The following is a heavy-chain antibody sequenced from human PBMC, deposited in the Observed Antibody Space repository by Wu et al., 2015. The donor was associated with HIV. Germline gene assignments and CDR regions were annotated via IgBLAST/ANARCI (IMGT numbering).Heavy chain of an antibody. CDR2: ISAYNGNT. D-gene: IGHD3-22*01. CDR1: GYTFTSYG. V-gene: IGHV1-18*01. J-gene: IGHJ4*02. CDR3: ARTAYYYDSSGYKYYFDY. Sequence: QVRLVQSGAEVKKPGASVKVSCKASGYTFTSYGISWVRQAPGQGLEWMGWISAYNGNTNYPQKFQGRVTMTTDTSTSTAYMELRSLRSDDTAVYYCARTAYYYDSSGYKYYFDYWGQGTLVTVSS.